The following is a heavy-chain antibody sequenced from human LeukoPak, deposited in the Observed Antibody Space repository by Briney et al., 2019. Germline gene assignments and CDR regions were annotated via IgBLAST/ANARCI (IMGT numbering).Heavy chain of an antibody. CDR3: ARSEGGDYYDSSGYFDY. D-gene: IGHD3-22*01. CDR1: GGSISSYY. Sequence: PSETLSLTCTVSGGSISSYYWSWIRQPPGKGLEWIGYIYYGGSTNYNPSLKSRVTISVDTSKNQFSLKLSSVTAADTAVYYCARSEGGDYYDSSGYFDYWGQGTLVTVSS. V-gene: IGHV4-59*01. CDR2: IYYGGST. J-gene: IGHJ4*02.